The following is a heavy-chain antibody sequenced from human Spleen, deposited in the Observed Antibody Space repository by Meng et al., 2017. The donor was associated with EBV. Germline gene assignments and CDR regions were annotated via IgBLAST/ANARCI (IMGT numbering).Heavy chain of an antibody. D-gene: IGHD3-16*01. CDR2: VIHSGNT. CDR3: ATGWGKANY. J-gene: IGHJ4*02. V-gene: IGHV4-34*12. Sequence: QGQLQQWGAGLLKPSETLSLTCTVYGDSFSAYYWRRIRQPPGRGLEWIGDVIHSGNTSYSPSLKSRVTISVDTSKRQFSLKLRSMTAADTAVYYCATGWGKANYWGQGTLVTVSS. CDR1: GDSFSAYY.